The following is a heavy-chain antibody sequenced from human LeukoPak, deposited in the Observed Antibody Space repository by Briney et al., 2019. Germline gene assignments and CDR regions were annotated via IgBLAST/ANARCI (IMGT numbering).Heavy chain of an antibody. Sequence: PGGSLRLSCAASRFTFSDYYMSWIRQAPGKGLEWVSYISSSGSTIYYADSVKGRFTISRDNAKNSLYLQMNSLRAEDTAVYYCARSRAASLGGYYYYYMDVWGKGTAVTVSS. J-gene: IGHJ6*03. V-gene: IGHV3-11*01. CDR3: ARSRAASLGGYYYYYMDV. CDR1: RFTFSDYY. D-gene: IGHD2-15*01. CDR2: ISSSGSTI.